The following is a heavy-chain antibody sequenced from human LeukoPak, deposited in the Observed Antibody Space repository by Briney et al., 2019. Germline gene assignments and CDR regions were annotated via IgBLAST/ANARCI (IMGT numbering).Heavy chain of an antibody. J-gene: IGHJ4*02. Sequence: ASVKVSCKVSGYTLTELSMHWVRQAPGKGLERMGGFDPEDGETIYAQKFQGRVTMTEDTSTDTAYMELSSLRSEDTAVYYCATSPCITTYCSFDYWGQGTLVTVSS. V-gene: IGHV1-24*01. CDR3: ATSPCITTYCSFDY. CDR1: GYTLTELS. CDR2: FDPEDGET. D-gene: IGHD3-3*01.